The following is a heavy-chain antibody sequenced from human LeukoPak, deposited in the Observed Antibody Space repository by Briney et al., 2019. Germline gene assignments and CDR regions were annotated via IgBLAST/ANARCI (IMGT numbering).Heavy chain of an antibody. D-gene: IGHD2-15*01. V-gene: IGHV1-2*02. J-gene: IGHJ6*03. CDR2: INPNSGGT. CDR1: GYTFTGYY. CDR3: ARDPQDCSGGSCYAGLYYMDV. Sequence: ASVKVSCKASGYTFTGYYMHWVRQAPGQGLEWMGWINPNSGGTNYAQKFQGRVTMTRDTSISTACMELSRLRSDDTAVYYCARDPQDCSGGSCYAGLYYMDVWGKGTTVTVSS.